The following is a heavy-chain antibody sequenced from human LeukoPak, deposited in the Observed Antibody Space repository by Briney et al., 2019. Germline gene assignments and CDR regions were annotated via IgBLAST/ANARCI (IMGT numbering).Heavy chain of an antibody. CDR2: TYYRSKWHN. J-gene: IGHJ4*02. V-gene: IGHV6-1*01. D-gene: IGHD4-11*01. CDR1: GDSVSSNSAV. CDR3: AGTTDYSSFLAY. Sequence: SQTLSLTCATSGDSVSSNSAVWNRIRQSPSRGLEWLGRTYYRSKWHNEYAESVKSRISINSDASKNQFSLQLNSVTPEDTAEYYCAGTTDYSSFLAYWGQGTLVTVSS.